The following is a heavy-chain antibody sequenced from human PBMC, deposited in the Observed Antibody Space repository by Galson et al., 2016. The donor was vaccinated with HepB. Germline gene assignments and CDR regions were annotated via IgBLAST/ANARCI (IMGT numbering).Heavy chain of an antibody. V-gene: IGHV3-30*04. D-gene: IGHD3-3*01. Sequence: LRLSCAASGFTFSSYAMHWVRQAPGKGLEWVAVISYDGSNKYYADSVKGRFTISRDNSKNTLYLQMNSLRAEDTAVYYCARDGVVITTENYFDYWGQGTLVTVSS. CDR3: ARDGVVITTENYFDY. CDR1: GFTFSSYA. CDR2: ISYDGSNK. J-gene: IGHJ4*02.